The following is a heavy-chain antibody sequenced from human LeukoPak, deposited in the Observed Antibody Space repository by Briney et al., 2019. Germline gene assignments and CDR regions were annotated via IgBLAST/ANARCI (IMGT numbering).Heavy chain of an antibody. V-gene: IGHV1-69*01. CDR3: ARGPTRANWFDP. D-gene: IGHD1-1*01. Sequence: SVKVSCKASGGTFSSYAISWVRQAPGQGLEWMGGIIPIFGTANYAQKFQGRVTITADESTSTAYMELSSLRSEDTAVYYCARGPTRANWFDPWGQGTLVTVSS. CDR1: GGTFSSYA. CDR2: IIPIFGTA. J-gene: IGHJ5*02.